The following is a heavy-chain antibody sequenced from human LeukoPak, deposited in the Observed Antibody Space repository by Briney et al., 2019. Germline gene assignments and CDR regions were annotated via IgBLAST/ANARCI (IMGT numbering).Heavy chain of an antibody. CDR1: GFTFSSYS. CDR3: ARGGGSLLRLGAFDI. D-gene: IGHD1-26*01. Sequence: GGSLRLSCAASGFTFSSYSMNWVRQAPGKGLEWVSSISSSSSYIYYADSVKGRFTISRDNAKNSLYLQMNSLRAEDTAVYYCARGGGSLLRLGAFDIWGQGTMVTVSS. CDR2: ISSSSSYI. V-gene: IGHV3-21*01. J-gene: IGHJ3*02.